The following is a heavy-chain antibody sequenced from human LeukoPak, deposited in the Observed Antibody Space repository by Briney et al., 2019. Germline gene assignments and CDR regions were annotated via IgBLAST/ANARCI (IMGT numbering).Heavy chain of an antibody. Sequence: ASVKVSCKASGYTLTGYYMHWVRQAPGQGLEWMGWINPNSGDTDYAQEFQGRVTLTRDTSISTAYMELSRLRSDDTAVYYCARAKYYYDRRAFDIWGQGTIVTVSS. CDR3: ARAKYYYDRRAFDI. V-gene: IGHV1-2*02. J-gene: IGHJ3*02. CDR2: INPNSGDT. CDR1: GYTLTGYY. D-gene: IGHD3-22*01.